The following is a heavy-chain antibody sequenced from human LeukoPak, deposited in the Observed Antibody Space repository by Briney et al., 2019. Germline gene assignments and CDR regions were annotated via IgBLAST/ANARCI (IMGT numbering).Heavy chain of an antibody. CDR3: AKDPLPNYGGNSILAFDI. J-gene: IGHJ3*02. V-gene: IGHV3-23*01. D-gene: IGHD4-23*01. CDR2: ISGSGSST. CDR1: GFTFSTYG. Sequence: PGGSLRLSCSAPGFTFSTYGMNWVRQAPGKGLEWVSAISGSGSSTYYADSVKGRFTISRDNSKNTLYLQMNSLRAEDTAVYYCAKDPLPNYGGNSILAFDIWGQGTTVTVSS.